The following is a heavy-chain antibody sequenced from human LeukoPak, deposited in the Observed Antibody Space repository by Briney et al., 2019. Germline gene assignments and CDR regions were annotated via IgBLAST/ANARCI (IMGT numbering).Heavy chain of an antibody. V-gene: IGHV4-59*01. Sequence: SETLSLTCPVSSGSLSRYYWSWIRQPPARGLEWIGYLYYTGSTNHNPSLRSRVTISVETSKNQFSLKLSSVTAADTAVYYCARVSRRMGYSYAHFDYWGERNL. J-gene: IGHJ4*02. CDR3: ARVSRRMGYSYAHFDY. CDR1: SGSLSRYY. CDR2: LYYTGST. D-gene: IGHD5-18*01.